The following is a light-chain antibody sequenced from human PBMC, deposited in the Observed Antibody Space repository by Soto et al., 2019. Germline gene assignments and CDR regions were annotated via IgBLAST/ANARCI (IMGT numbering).Light chain of an antibody. V-gene: IGLV1-44*01. Sequence: QSVLTQPPSASGTPGQRVTISCSGSSSNIGSNTVNWYQQLPGTAPKLLIYSNNQRPSGVPYRFSGSKSGTSASLAISGLQSEDEADYYCAAWDDSLNGFWVFGGGTKVTVL. CDR2: SNN. J-gene: IGLJ3*02. CDR1: SSNIGSNT. CDR3: AAWDDSLNGFWV.